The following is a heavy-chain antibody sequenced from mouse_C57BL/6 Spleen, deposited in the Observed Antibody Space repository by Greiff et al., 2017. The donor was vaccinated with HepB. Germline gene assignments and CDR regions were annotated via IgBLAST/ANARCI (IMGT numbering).Heavy chain of an antibody. D-gene: IGHD2-3*01. J-gene: IGHJ1*03. V-gene: IGHV1-85*01. Sequence: QVQLQQSGPELVKPGASVKLSCKASGYTFTSYDINWVKQRPGQGLEWIGVIYPRDGSTKYNEKFKGKATLTVDTSSSTAYMELHSLTSEDSAVYFCARNEGYHTWYFDVWGTGTTVTVSS. CDR3: ARNEGYHTWYFDV. CDR1: GYTFTSYD. CDR2: IYPRDGST.